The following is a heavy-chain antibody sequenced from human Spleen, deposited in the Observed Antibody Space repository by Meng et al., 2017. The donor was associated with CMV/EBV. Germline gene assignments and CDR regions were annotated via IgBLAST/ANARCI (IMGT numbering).Heavy chain of an antibody. CDR1: GFTFSNAW. CDR3: TTVHY. J-gene: IGHJ4*02. V-gene: IGHV3-15*01. CDR2: IKNKADGGTT. Sequence: GGSLKLSCAASGFTFSNAWMRWVRQASGKGLEWVGRIKNKADGGTTDYAAPVKGRFTISRDDSKNTQYLQMNSLRPEDTAMYYCTTVHYWGPGTLVTVSS.